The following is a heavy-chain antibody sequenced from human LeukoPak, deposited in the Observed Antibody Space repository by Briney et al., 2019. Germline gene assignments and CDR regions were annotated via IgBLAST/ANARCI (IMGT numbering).Heavy chain of an antibody. CDR3: ARDRNRGYRYSDY. J-gene: IGHJ4*02. D-gene: IGHD1-14*01. CDR2: IYYSGST. Sequence: SQTLSLTCAVSGGSISSGGYSWSWIRLPPGKGLEWIGYIYYSGSTYYNPSLKTRVTISVDTSKNQFSLKLNSVTAADTAVYYCARDRNRGYRYSDYWGQGTLVTVSS. CDR1: GGSISSGGYS. V-gene: IGHV4-30-4*07.